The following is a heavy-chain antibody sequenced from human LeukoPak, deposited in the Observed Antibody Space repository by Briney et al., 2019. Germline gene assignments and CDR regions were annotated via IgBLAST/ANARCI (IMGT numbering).Heavy chain of an antibody. CDR2: IGAAGDT. CDR1: GFTFNTYD. J-gene: IGHJ5*02. CDR3: ARGKRNWFDP. Sequence: QYGGSLRPSCAGSGFTFNTYDIHWVRQFSGKRLEWVSSIGAAGDTYYRDSVKGRFTISRENARNFLYLQMDSLRDEDTAVYYCARGKRNWFDPWGQGTLVTVSS. V-gene: IGHV3-13*01.